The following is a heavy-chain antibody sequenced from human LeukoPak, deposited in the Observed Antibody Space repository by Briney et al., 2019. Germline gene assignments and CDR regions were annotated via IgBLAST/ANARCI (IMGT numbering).Heavy chain of an antibody. J-gene: IGHJ3*02. D-gene: IGHD3-22*01. CDR2: IYYSRST. Sequence: SETLSLTCTVSGGSISSYYWSWIRQPPGKGLEWIGYIYYSRSTNYNPSLKSRVTISVDTSKNQFSLKLSSVTAADTAVYYCARDRDYYDSSGYYSAFDIWGQGTMVTVSS. CDR3: ARDRDYYDSSGYYSAFDI. V-gene: IGHV4-59*01. CDR1: GGSISSYY.